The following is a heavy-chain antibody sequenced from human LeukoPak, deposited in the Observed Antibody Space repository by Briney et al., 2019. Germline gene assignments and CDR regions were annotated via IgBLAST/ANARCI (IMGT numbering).Heavy chain of an antibody. Sequence: TGGSLRLSCAASGFTFSSYGMHWVRQAPGKGLEWVANINEDGSVKNYVDSVRGRFTVSRDNAKNSLYLQMNSLRGEDTAVYYCMAESSSPWEGYWGQGTLVTVSS. D-gene: IGHD6-6*01. J-gene: IGHJ4*02. CDR3: MAESSSPWEGY. V-gene: IGHV3-7*01. CDR1: GFTFSSYG. CDR2: INEDGSVK.